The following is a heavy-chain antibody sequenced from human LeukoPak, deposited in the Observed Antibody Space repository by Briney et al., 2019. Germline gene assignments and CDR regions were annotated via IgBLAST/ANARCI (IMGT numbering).Heavy chain of an antibody. CDR1: GYTFTSYG. Sequence: ASVKVSCKASGYTFTSYGISWVRQAPGQGLEWMGWISAYNGNTNYAQKLQGRVTMTRNTSISTAYMELSSLRSEDTAVYYCARSLRGGYYDFWSGYYTGLDYWGQGTLVTVSS. J-gene: IGHJ4*02. CDR3: ARSLRGGYYDFWSGYYTGLDY. CDR2: ISAYNGNT. D-gene: IGHD3-3*01. V-gene: IGHV1-18*01.